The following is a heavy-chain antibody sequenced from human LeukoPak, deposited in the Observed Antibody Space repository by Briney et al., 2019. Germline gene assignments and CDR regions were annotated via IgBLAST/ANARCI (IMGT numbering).Heavy chain of an antibody. V-gene: IGHV1-2*02. CDR2: INPNTDST. CDR3: ARIGRNLNWFDP. J-gene: IGHJ5*02. CDR1: GYTFTGYY. Sequence: ASVKVSCKASGYTFTGYYMHWVRQAPGQGLEWMGWINPNTDSTNYAQKFQGRVTMTRDTSISTAHMELSRLKSDDTAIYYCARIGRNLNWFDPWGQGTLVTVSS.